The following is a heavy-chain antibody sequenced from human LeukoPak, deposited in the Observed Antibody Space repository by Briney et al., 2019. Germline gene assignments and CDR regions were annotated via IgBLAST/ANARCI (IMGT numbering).Heavy chain of an antibody. J-gene: IGHJ6*03. CDR2: ISSSSSYI. CDR3: ARDSSSGWYYYYYMDV. V-gene: IGHV3-21*01. CDR1: GFTFSSYS. D-gene: IGHD6-25*01. Sequence: GGSLRLSCAASGFTFSSYSTNWVRQAPGKGLEWVSSISSSSSYIYYADSVKGRFTISRDNAKNSLYLQMNSLRAEDTAVYYCARDSSSGWYYYYYMDVWGKGTTVTVSS.